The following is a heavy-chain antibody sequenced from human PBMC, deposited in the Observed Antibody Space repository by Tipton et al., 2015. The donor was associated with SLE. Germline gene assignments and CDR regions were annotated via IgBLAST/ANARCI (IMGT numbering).Heavy chain of an antibody. Sequence: LRLSCTVSGGSISSGSYYWSWIRQPAGKGLEWIGRIYTSGSTNYNPSLKSRVTISVDTSKNQFSLKLSSVTAADTAVYYCARAHGSFYYYSVDVWGKGTTVTVSS. V-gene: IGHV4-61*02. J-gene: IGHJ6*03. CDR2: IYTSGST. CDR3: ARAHGSFYYYSVDV. CDR1: GGSISSGSYY.